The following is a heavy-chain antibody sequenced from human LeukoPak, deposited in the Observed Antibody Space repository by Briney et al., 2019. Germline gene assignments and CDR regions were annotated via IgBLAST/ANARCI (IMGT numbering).Heavy chain of an antibody. CDR2: IYSGGST. D-gene: IGHD2-15*01. CDR1: GFTVSSNY. Sequence: SGGSLRLSCAASGFTVSSNYMSWFRQAPGKGLEWVSVIYSGGSTYYAASVKGRFTISRHNSKNTLYLQMNSLRAEDTAVYYCARVLLRNWFDPWGQGTLVTVSS. V-gene: IGHV3-53*04. J-gene: IGHJ5*02. CDR3: ARVLLRNWFDP.